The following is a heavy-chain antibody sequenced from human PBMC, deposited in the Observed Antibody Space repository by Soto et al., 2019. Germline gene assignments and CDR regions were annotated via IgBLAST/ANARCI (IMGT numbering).Heavy chain of an antibody. V-gene: IGHV3-30-3*01. CDR1: GFTFSSYA. D-gene: IGHD3-3*01. J-gene: IGHJ4*02. CDR2: ISYDGSNK. Sequence: GGSLRLSCVASGFTFSSYAMHWVRQAPGQWLEWVAVISYDGSNKYYADSVKGRFTISRDNSKNTLYLQMNSLRAEDTVVYYCARDPTPTSTIFGVAPDWGQGT. CDR3: ARDPTPTSTIFGVAPD.